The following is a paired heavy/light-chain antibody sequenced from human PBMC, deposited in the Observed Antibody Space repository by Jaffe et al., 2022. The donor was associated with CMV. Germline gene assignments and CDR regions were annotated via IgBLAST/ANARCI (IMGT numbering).Heavy chain of an antibody. V-gene: IGHV3-11*01. CDR2: ISSSGSTI. Sequence: QVQLVESGGGLVKPGGSLRLSCAASGFTFSDYYMSWIRQAPGKGLEWVSYISSSGSTIYYADSVKGRFTISRDNAKNSLYLQMNSLRAEDTAVYYCARDQLRFLEWLTWVGYGMDVWGQGTTVTVSS. CDR1: GFTFSDYY. J-gene: IGHJ6*02. D-gene: IGHD3-3*01. CDR3: ARDQLRFLEWLTWVGYGMDV.
Light chain of an antibody. CDR1: QSISSW. Sequence: DIQMTQSPSTLSASVGDRVTITCRASQSISSWLAWYQQKPGKAPKLLIYKASSLESGVPSRFSGSGSGTEFTLTISSLQPDDFATYYCQQYLRFGQGTKVEIK. CDR3: QQYLR. CDR2: KAS. J-gene: IGKJ1*01. V-gene: IGKV1-5*03.